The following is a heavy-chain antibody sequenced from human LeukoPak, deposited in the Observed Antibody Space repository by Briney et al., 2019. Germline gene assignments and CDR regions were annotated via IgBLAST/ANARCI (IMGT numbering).Heavy chain of an antibody. CDR3: ARGRRQWLTSSLLDY. CDR1: GGSFSGYY. CDR2: INHSGST. J-gene: IGHJ4*02. V-gene: IGHV4-34*01. Sequence: PSETLSLTCAVYGGSFSGYYWSWIRQPPGKGLEWIGEINHSGSTNYNPSLKSRVTISVDTSKNQFSPKLSSVTAADTAVYYCARGRRQWLTSSLLDYWGQGTLVTVSS. D-gene: IGHD6-19*01.